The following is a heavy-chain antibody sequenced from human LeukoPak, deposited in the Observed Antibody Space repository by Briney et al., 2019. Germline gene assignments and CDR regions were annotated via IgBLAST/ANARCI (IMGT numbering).Heavy chain of an antibody. V-gene: IGHV3-23*01. Sequence: GGSLRLSCAASGFTFSSYAMTWVRHAPGKGLEWVSAISGDGGSTYYADSVKGRFTISRDNSKNTLYLQMNSLRAEDTAVYYCAKSGRGYSYGNFDYWGQGTLVTVSS. D-gene: IGHD5-18*01. J-gene: IGHJ4*02. CDR1: GFTFSSYA. CDR3: AKSGRGYSYGNFDY. CDR2: ISGDGGST.